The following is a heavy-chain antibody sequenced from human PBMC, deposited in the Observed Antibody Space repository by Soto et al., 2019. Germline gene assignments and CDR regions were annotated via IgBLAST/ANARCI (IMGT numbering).Heavy chain of an antibody. D-gene: IGHD5-12*01. Sequence: GGSLRLSCTASGFTSNIFAMSWVRQAPGKGPEWVSSIRSSDDRTFYADSVKGRFTISRGNSKNTLYLQMNSLRAEDTALYYCAKLSGYYNFDYWGQGTLVTVSS. J-gene: IGHJ4*02. CDR1: GFTSNIFA. V-gene: IGHV3-23*01. CDR3: AKLSGYYNFDY. CDR2: IRSSDDRT.